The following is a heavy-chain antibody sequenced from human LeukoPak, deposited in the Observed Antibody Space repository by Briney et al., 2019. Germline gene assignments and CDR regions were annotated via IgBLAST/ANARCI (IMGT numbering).Heavy chain of an antibody. CDR2: IIPILGIA. CDR1: GGTFSSYA. D-gene: IGHD3-22*01. CDR3: ARRSEAYYYDSSGYDSYYYGMDV. J-gene: IGHJ6*02. V-gene: IGHV1-69*04. Sequence: ASVKVSCKASGGTFSSYAISWVRQAPGQGLEWMERIIPILGIANYAQKFQGRVTITADKSTSTAYMELSSLGSEDTAVYYCARRSEAYYYDSSGYDSYYYGMDVWGQGTTVTVSS.